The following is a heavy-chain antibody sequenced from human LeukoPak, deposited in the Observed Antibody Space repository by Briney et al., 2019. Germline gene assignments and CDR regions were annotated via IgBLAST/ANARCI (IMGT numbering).Heavy chain of an antibody. D-gene: IGHD3-10*01. CDR3: ARVVYYGSGSYLVYYFDY. J-gene: IGHJ4*02. V-gene: IGHV3-7*01. Sequence: GGSLRLSCAASGFTFNTYWMTWVRQAPGKGLEWVANIKQDGSEKYYVDPVEGRFTISRDNAKNSLYLQMNSLRAEDTAVYYCARVVYYGSGSYLVYYFDYWGQGTLVTVSS. CDR1: GFTFNTYW. CDR2: IKQDGSEK.